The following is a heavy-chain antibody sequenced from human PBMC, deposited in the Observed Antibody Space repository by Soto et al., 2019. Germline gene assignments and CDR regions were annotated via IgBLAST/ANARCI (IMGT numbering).Heavy chain of an antibody. Sequence: XETLSLTCAVYGGSFSGYYWSWIRQPPGKGLEWIGEINHSGSTNYNPSLKSRVTISVDTSKNQFSLKLSSVTAADTAVYYCARVNSYYDSSGYYYRYWGQGTLVTVSS. J-gene: IGHJ4*02. CDR1: GGSFSGYY. CDR3: ARVNSYYDSSGYYYRY. V-gene: IGHV4-34*01. D-gene: IGHD3-22*01. CDR2: INHSGST.